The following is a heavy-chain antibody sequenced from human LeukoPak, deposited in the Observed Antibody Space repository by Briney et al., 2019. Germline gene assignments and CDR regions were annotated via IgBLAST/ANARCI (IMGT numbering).Heavy chain of an antibody. D-gene: IGHD5-12*01. Sequence: SETLSLTCTVSGGSISGYYWSWIRQPPGKGLEWIGYIYYSGSTKYNPSLKSRVTISVDTSKNQFSLKLSSVTAADTAVYYCARQDGYSGYDGGLDSWGQGTLVTVSS. CDR2: IYYSGST. J-gene: IGHJ4*02. CDR1: GGSISGYY. CDR3: ARQDGYSGYDGGLDS. V-gene: IGHV4-59*08.